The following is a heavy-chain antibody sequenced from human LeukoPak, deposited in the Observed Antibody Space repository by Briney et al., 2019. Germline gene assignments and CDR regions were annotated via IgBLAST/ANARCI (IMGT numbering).Heavy chain of an antibody. V-gene: IGHV3-23*01. J-gene: IGHJ6*02. CDR2: ISGGGEHT. D-gene: IGHD3-10*01. CDR1: GFTFSSYS. Sequence: GGSLRLSCAASGFTFSSYSMNWVRQAPGKGLEWVADISGGGEHTFYADSVKGRFTISRDNSKNTLYLQMNSLRAEDTAVYYCAKVPRGRSMDVWGQGTTVTVSS. CDR3: AKVPRGRSMDV.